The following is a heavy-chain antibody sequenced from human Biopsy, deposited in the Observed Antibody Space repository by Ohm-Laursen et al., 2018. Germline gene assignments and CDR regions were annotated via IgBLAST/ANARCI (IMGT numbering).Heavy chain of an antibody. D-gene: IGHD1-14*01. CDR3: ASHVTYNFNGGLDY. J-gene: IGHJ4*01. CDR1: RVTFSSYA. CDR2: IIPMFGTT. V-gene: IGHV1-69*06. Sequence: SSVKVFCKSSRVTFSSYAVSWVRQAPGQGLEWMGGIIPMFGTTNYAQKFQGRLSITADKSTTAAYLELSGLRSEDTAVYYCASHVTYNFNGGLDYWGHGTLVTVSS.